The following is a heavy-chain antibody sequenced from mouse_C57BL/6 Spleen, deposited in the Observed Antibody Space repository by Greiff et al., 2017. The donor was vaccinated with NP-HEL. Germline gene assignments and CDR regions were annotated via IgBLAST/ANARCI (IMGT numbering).Heavy chain of an antibody. J-gene: IGHJ1*03. D-gene: IGHD1-1*01. CDR3: AKSGVVATHRYFDD. CDR2: IDPSDSYT. V-gene: IGHV1-50*01. CDR1: GYTFTSYW. Sequence: VQLQQPGAELVKPGASVKLSCKASGYTFTSYWMQWVKQRPGQGLEWIGEIDPSDSYTNYNQKFKGKATLTVDTSSSTAYMQLSSLTSEDSADYYCAKSGVVATHRYFDDWGTGTTVTVSS.